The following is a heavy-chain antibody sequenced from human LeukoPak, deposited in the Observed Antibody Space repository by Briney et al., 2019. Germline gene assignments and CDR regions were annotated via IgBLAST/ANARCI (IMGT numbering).Heavy chain of an antibody. Sequence: SETLSLTCAVYGGSFSGYYWSWIRQPPGKGLEWIGETNHSGSTNYNPSLESRVTISVDTSKNQFSLKLSSVTAADTAVYYCARGHNWFDPWGQGTLVTVSS. CDR2: TNHSGST. CDR1: GGSFSGYY. CDR3: ARGHNWFDP. J-gene: IGHJ5*02. V-gene: IGHV4-34*01.